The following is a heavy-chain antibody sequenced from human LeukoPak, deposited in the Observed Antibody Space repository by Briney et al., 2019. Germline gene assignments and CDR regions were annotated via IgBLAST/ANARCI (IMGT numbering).Heavy chain of an antibody. Sequence: TGGSLRLSCEASGFTFNTYNMNWVRQAPGKGPEWVSSISSSSNYIYYADSVKGRFTISRDNAKNSLYLQMISLRAEDTAVYYCARGYDFWSAYPPYYYYMDVWGKGTTVTVSS. CDR1: GFTFNTYN. J-gene: IGHJ6*03. D-gene: IGHD3-3*01. CDR2: ISSSSNYI. V-gene: IGHV3-21*01. CDR3: ARGYDFWSAYPPYYYYMDV.